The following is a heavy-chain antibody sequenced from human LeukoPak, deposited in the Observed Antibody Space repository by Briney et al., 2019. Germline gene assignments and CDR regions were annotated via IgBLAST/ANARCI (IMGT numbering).Heavy chain of an antibody. CDR2: IYHSGST. V-gene: IGHV4-30-2*01. J-gene: IGHJ4*02. CDR3: ARTRRGSVSY. Sequence: SETLSLTCAVSGCSISSGGYPWSWIRQPPGMGLEWIGYIYHSGSTYYNPSLKCRVTISVDRSKNQFSLKLSSVTAADTAVYYCARTRRGSVSYWGQGTLVTVSS. CDR1: GCSISSGGYP. D-gene: IGHD3-16*01.